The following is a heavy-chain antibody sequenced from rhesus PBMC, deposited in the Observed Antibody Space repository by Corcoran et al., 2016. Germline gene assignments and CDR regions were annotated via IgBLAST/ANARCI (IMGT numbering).Heavy chain of an antibody. J-gene: IGHJ4*01. CDR1: GGSISSSNW. Sequence: QLQLQESGPAVVKPSETLSLTCAVSGGSISSSNWWSWIRQSTEKGLEWIGGIYGSGGSTEYNPTLKSRVTISKDTSKNQFSLKLSSVTAAGTAVYYCASVVAAAGPDYWGQGVLVTVSS. V-gene: IGHV4-93*01. CDR2: IYGSGGST. CDR3: ASVVAAAGPDY. D-gene: IGHD6-25*01.